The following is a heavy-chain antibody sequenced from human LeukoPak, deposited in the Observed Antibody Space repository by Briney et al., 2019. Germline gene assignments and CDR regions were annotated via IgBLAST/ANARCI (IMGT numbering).Heavy chain of an antibody. D-gene: IGHD1-26*01. CDR3: ARYIVSYPHDAFDI. Sequence: PSETLSLTCTVSGGSISSGSCYWSWIRQPAGKGLEWIGRIYTSGSTSYNPSLKSRITISVDTSKKQFSLKLSSVTAADTAFYYCARYIVSYPHDAFDIWGQGTMVTVSS. J-gene: IGHJ3*02. CDR1: GGSISSGSCY. V-gene: IGHV4-61*02. CDR2: IYTSGST.